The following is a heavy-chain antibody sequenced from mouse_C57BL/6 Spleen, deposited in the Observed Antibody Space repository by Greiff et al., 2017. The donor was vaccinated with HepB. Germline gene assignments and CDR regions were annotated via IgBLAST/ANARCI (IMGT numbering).Heavy chain of an antibody. D-gene: IGHD1-1*01. CDR1: GYTFTSYW. Sequence: QVQLQQPGAELVKPGASVKLSCKASGYTFTSYWMQWVKQRPGQGLEWIGEIDPSDSYTNYNQKFKGKATLTVDTSSSTAYMQLSSLTSEDSAVYYCARGDGSRYYAMDYWGQGTSVTVSS. J-gene: IGHJ4*01. V-gene: IGHV1-50*01. CDR2: IDPSDSYT. CDR3: ARGDGSRYYAMDY.